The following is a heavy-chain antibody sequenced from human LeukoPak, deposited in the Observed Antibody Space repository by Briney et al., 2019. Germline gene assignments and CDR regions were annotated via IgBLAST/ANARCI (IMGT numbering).Heavy chain of an antibody. V-gene: IGHV3-23*01. CDR2: ISGSGGST. CDR3: AKGYLVAGTFDY. Sequence: GGSLTLSCTASGFIFSNYGMGWVRQAPGKGLEWVSAISGSGGSTYYADSVKGRFTISRDNSKNTLYLQMNSLRAEDTAVYYCAKGYLVAGTFDYWGQGTLVTVSS. D-gene: IGHD6-19*01. CDR1: GFIFSNYG. J-gene: IGHJ4*02.